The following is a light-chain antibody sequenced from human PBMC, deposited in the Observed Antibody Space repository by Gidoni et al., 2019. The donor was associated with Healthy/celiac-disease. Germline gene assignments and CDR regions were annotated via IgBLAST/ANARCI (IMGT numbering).Light chain of an antibody. CDR2: AAS. CDR3: QQLNSYPPA. Sequence: DIQLTQSPSFLSASVGDRVTITCRASQGISSYLACYQQKPGKAPKLLIYAASTLQSGVPSRFSGSGSGTEFTVTISSLQPEDFATYYCQQLNSYPPAFGPGTNVDIK. J-gene: IGKJ3*01. CDR1: QGISSY. V-gene: IGKV1-9*01.